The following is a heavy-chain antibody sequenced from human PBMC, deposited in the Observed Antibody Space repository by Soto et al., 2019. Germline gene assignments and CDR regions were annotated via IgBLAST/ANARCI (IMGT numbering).Heavy chain of an antibody. V-gene: IGHV3-64*01. J-gene: IGHJ4*02. CDR1: GFTCSSYD. CDR3: VRRVSGNYDY. Sequence: EVKLAESGGGMVQPGGSLRLSCVASGFTCSSYDMHWVRQDPGKGLEYVSSISSNGGTTYYGNSVKGRFTISRDNSKNTLYLQMGSLRAEDMAVYYCVRRVSGNYDYWGQGTLVTVSS. CDR2: ISSNGGTT. D-gene: IGHD1-7*01.